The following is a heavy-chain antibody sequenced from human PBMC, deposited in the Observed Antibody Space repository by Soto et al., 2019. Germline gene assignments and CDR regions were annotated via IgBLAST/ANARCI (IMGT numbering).Heavy chain of an antibody. Sequence: ASVKVSCKASGYTFTSYGISWVRQAPGQGLEWMGWISAYNGNTNYAQKLQGRVTMTTDTSTSTAYMELRSLRSDDTAVYYCERGNCSSTSCYGGYLGQGTLVTVSS. CDR2: ISAYNGNT. J-gene: IGHJ4*02. CDR3: ERGNCSSTSCYGGY. D-gene: IGHD2-2*01. CDR1: GYTFTSYG. V-gene: IGHV1-18*01.